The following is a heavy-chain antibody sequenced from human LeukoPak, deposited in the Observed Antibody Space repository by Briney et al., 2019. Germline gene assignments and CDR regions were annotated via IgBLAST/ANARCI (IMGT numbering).Heavy chain of an antibody. CDR1: GDSVSSNSAA. V-gene: IGHV6-1*01. D-gene: IGHD2-15*01. J-gene: IGHJ4*02. CDR3: ARAETGYCSGGSCYNPFDY. Sequence: SQTLSLTFAISGDSVSSNSAAWNWIRQSPSRGLEWLGRTYHRSKWYNDYAVSVKSRITINPDTSKNQFSLQLNSVTPEDTAVYYCARAETGYCSGGSCYNPFDYWGQGTLVTVSS. CDR2: TYHRSKWYN.